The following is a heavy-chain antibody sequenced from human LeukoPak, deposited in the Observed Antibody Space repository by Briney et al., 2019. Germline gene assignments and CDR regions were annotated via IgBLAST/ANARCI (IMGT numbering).Heavy chain of an antibody. CDR2: IIPFLGTA. V-gene: IGHV1-69*05. D-gene: IGHD5-12*01. Sequence: SVKVSCKASGGTFSGYGLSWGRQAPGQGLELMGGIIPFLGTAIYAQKFQARVTITTDDSTRTAYMELSSLRSDDTAVYYCASSGDIVATAFDYWGQGTLVTVSS. CDR3: ASSGDIVATAFDY. J-gene: IGHJ4*02. CDR1: GGTFSGYG.